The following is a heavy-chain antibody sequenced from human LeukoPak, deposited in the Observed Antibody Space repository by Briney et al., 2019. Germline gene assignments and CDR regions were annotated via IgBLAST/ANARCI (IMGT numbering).Heavy chain of an antibody. D-gene: IGHD3-10*01. CDR2: IKQDGSEK. V-gene: IGHV3-7*03. Sequence: GGSLRLSCAASGFTFSSYWMSWVRQAPGKGLEWVANIKQDGSEKYYVDSVKGRFTISRDNAKNSLYLQMNSLRAEDTAVYYCAKDANQGRSGSSPTHFDYWGQGTLVTVSS. CDR1: GFTFSSYW. CDR3: AKDANQGRSGSSPTHFDY. J-gene: IGHJ4*02.